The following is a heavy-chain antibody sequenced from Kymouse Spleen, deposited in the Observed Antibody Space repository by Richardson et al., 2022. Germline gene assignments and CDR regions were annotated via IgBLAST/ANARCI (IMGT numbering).Heavy chain of an antibody. J-gene: IGHJ4*02. CDR2: IWYDGSNK. V-gene: IGHV3-33*01. Sequence: QVQLVESGGGVVQPGRSLRLSCAASGFTFSSYGMHWVRQAPGKGLEWVAVIWYDGSNKYYADSVKGRFTISRDNSKNTLYLQMNSLRAEDTAVYYCARDPYSSSFDYWGQGTLVTVSS. CDR1: GFTFSSYG. D-gene: IGHD6-6*01. CDR3: ARDPYSSSFDY.